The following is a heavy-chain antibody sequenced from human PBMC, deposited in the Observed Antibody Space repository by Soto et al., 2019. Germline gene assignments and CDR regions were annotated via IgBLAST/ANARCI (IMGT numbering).Heavy chain of an antibody. Sequence: EVQLLESGGDLVQPGGSLRLSCAASGFTFSKYAMTWVRQAPGKGLEWVSAISGSGYNSYYADSVDGRFTISRDNSKNTLFLQMDSLRVEDTAVYYCSNWVDGSSLYFDYWGQGTLVTVSS. CDR2: ISGSGYNS. CDR1: GFTFSKYA. J-gene: IGHJ4*02. CDR3: SNWVDGSSLYFDY. D-gene: IGHD6-13*01. V-gene: IGHV3-23*01.